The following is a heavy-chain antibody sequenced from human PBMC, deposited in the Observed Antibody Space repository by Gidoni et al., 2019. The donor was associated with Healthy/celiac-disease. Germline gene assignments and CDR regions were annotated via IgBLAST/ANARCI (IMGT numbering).Heavy chain of an antibody. CDR2: IYYSGST. Sequence: QVQLQESGPGLVKPSQTLSLTCTVSGGSISSGGYYWSWIRQHPGKGLEWIGSIYYSGSTYYNPSLKSRVTISVDTSKNQFSLKLSSVTAADTAVYYCASIPYYDYIWGSYRYYYGMDVWGQGTTVTVSS. V-gene: IGHV4-31*03. CDR1: GGSISSGGYY. J-gene: IGHJ6*02. D-gene: IGHD3-16*02. CDR3: ASIPYYDYIWGSYRYYYGMDV.